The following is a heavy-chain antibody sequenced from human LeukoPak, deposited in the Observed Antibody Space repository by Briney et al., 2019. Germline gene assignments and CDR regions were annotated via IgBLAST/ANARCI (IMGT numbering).Heavy chain of an antibody. CDR2: IIPIFGTA. J-gene: IGHJ5*02. V-gene: IGHV1-69*13. D-gene: IGHD2-15*01. CDR3: ARDLYLVAATPNWFDP. CDR1: GGTFSSYA. Sequence: GASVKVSCKASGGTFSSYAISWVRQAPGQGLEWMGGIIPIFGTANYAQKFQGRVTITADESTSTAYMELSSLRSEDTAVYYCARDLYLVAATPNWFDPWGQGTLVTVSS.